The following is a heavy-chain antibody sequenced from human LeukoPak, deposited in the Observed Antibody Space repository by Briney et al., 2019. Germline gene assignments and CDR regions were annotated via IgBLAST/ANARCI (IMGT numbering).Heavy chain of an antibody. J-gene: IGHJ3*02. CDR3: ARGDYYDSSGNDAFDI. Sequence: SVKVSCKASGGTFSSYTISWVRQAPGQGLGWMGRIIPILGIANYAQKFQGRVTITADKSTSTAYMELSSLRSEDTAVYYCARGDYYDSSGNDAFDIWGQGTMVTVSS. D-gene: IGHD3-22*01. CDR2: IIPILGIA. CDR1: GGTFSSYT. V-gene: IGHV1-69*02.